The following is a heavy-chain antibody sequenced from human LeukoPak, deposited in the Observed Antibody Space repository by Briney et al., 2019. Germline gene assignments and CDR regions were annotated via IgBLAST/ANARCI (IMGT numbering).Heavy chain of an antibody. D-gene: IGHD6-6*01. J-gene: IGHJ6*02. V-gene: IGHV5-51*01. CDR2: IYPGDSDT. Sequence: GESLKISCKGSGYSFTSYWIGWVRQMPGKGLEWMGIIYPGDSDTRYSPSFQGQVTISADKSISTAYLQWSSLKASDTAMYYCASAQYSSSSPYYCYYGMDVWGQGTTVTVSS. CDR1: GYSFTSYW. CDR3: ASAQYSSSSPYYCYYGMDV.